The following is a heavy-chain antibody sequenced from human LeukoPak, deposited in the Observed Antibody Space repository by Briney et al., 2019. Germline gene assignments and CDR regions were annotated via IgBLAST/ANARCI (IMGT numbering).Heavy chain of an antibody. V-gene: IGHV3-11*01. D-gene: IGHD3-3*01. Sequence: PGGSLRLSCAASGFTFSDYYMSWIRQAPGKGLEWVSYISSSGSTINYADSVKGRFTISRDNAKNSLYLQMNSLRAEDTAVYYCARHGSYDFWSGYTANYFDYWGQGTLVTVSS. CDR2: ISSSGSTI. J-gene: IGHJ4*02. CDR1: GFTFSDYY. CDR3: ARHGSYDFWSGYTANYFDY.